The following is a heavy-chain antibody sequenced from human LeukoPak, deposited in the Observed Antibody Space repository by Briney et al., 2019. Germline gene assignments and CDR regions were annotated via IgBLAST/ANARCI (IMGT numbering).Heavy chain of an antibody. CDR1: GGSISSSSYY. CDR3: ARGLMELMVYAMAGESYFDY. D-gene: IGHD2-8*01. CDR2: IYYSGST. J-gene: IGHJ4*02. V-gene: IGHV4-39*07. Sequence: PSETLSLTCTVSGGSISSSSYYWGWIRQPPGKGLEWIGSIYYSGSTYYNPSLKSRVTISVDTSKNQFSLKLSSVTAADTAVYYCARGLMELMVYAMAGESYFDYWGQGTLVTVSS.